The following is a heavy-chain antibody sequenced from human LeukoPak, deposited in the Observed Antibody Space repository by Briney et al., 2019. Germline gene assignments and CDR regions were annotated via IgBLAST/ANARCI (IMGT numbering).Heavy chain of an antibody. CDR3: ARHNPLWGY. V-gene: IGHV3-7*04. Sequence: GGSLRLSCAASGFTLSSYWMSWVRQVPGKGLEWVANIKQDGSEKYYVDSVKGRFTISRDNAKNSLYLQMNSLRAEDTALYYCARHNPLWGYWGQGTLVTVSS. J-gene: IGHJ4*02. CDR1: GFTLSSYW. CDR2: IKQDGSEK. D-gene: IGHD1-14*01.